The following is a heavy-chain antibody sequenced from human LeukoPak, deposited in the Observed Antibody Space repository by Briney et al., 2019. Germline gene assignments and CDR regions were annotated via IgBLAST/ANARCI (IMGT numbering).Heavy chain of an antibody. J-gene: IGHJ3*02. CDR3: ARRITMVRGVPNAFDI. D-gene: IGHD3-10*01. CDR1: GGSISSSSYY. Sequence: SETLSLTCTVSGGSISSSSYYWGWIRQPPGKGLEWIGSIYYSGSTYYNPSLKSRVTISVDTSKNQFSLKLSSVTAADTAVYYCARRITMVRGVPNAFDIWGQGTMVTVSS. V-gene: IGHV4-39*01. CDR2: IYYSGST.